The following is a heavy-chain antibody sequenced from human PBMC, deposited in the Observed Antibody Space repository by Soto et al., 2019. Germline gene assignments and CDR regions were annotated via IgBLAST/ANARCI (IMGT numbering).Heavy chain of an antibody. J-gene: IGHJ4*02. CDR3: AHRQRTVVVGAPFDL. V-gene: IGHV2-5*02. CDR2: IYWDDDK. CDR1: GVSLTTSGVG. Sequence: QITLRESGPTLVQPTQTLTLTCTLSGVSLTTSGVGVGWIRQPPGKALEWLALIYWDDDKRFSPSLKSRLAITTDTSKNQVEMTMTDMAPVDTAIYYCAHRQRTVVVGAPFDLWGQGSQVTVSS. D-gene: IGHD2-15*01.